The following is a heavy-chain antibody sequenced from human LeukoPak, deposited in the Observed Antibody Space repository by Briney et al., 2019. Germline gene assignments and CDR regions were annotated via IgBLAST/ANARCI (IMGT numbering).Heavy chain of an antibody. CDR3: ASGGV. CDR1: GRSLASYY. Sequence: PSETLSLTCALDGRSLASYYWGWIRQPPGKGLEWIGEINHSGSTNYNPSLKSRVTISVHTSKNQFSMKLSSVTAADTAVYYCASGGVWGQGTLVTVSS. D-gene: IGHD3-16*01. V-gene: IGHV4-34*01. J-gene: IGHJ4*02. CDR2: INHSGST.